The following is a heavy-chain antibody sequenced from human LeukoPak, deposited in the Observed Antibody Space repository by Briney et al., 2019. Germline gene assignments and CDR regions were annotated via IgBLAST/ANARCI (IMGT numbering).Heavy chain of an antibody. J-gene: IGHJ4*02. V-gene: IGHV3-48*04. CDR3: ATLCGGSCSFDY. D-gene: IGHD2-15*01. CDR2: IRSSGSTI. Sequence: GGSLRLSCAASGFTFSSYGMSWVRQAPGKGLEWVSYIRSSGSTIYYADSVKGRFTISRDNAKNSLYLQMNSLRAEDTAVYYCATLCGGSCSFDYWGQGTLVTVSS. CDR1: GFTFSSYG.